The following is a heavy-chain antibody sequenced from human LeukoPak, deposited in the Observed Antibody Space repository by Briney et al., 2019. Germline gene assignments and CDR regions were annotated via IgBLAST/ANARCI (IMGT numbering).Heavy chain of an antibody. V-gene: IGHV4-34*01. Sequence: SEALSLTCAVYGESFSGYYWSWIRQPPGKGLEWIGEINHSGSTNYNPSLKSRVTISVDTSKNQFSLKLSSVTAADTAVYYCARTGYSSSWSFDYWGQGTLVTVSS. J-gene: IGHJ4*02. CDR2: INHSGST. CDR1: GESFSGYY. D-gene: IGHD6-13*01. CDR3: ARTGYSSSWSFDY.